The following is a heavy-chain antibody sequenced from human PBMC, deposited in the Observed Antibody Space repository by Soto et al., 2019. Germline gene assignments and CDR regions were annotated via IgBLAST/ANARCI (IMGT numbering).Heavy chain of an antibody. CDR2: IYYSGST. Sequence: QVQLQESGPGLVKPSETLSLTCTVSGGSISSYYWTWIRQPPGKGLEWIGDIYYSGSTNHNPSLKSRATISVDTSKNQFSLKLSSVTAADTTVYYCASRPVGQGLFDPWGQGTLVTVSS. CDR3: ASRPVGQGLFDP. CDR1: GGSISSYY. D-gene: IGHD6-6*01. V-gene: IGHV4-59*01. J-gene: IGHJ5*02.